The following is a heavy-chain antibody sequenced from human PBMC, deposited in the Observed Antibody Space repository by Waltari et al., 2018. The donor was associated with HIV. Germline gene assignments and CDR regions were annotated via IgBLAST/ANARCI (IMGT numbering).Heavy chain of an antibody. V-gene: IGHV4-4*07. Sequence: QVQLQESGPGLVKPSATLSLSCTVSGGSISTSYWSWIRQPAGKGLEWIGRINTSGSTNYNPSLKSRVTMSVDTSKNQFSLKLSSVTAADTAVYYCAREDRWAHGMDVWGQGTTVTVSS. CDR1: GGSISTSY. D-gene: IGHD1-26*01. CDR2: INTSGST. CDR3: AREDRWAHGMDV. J-gene: IGHJ6*02.